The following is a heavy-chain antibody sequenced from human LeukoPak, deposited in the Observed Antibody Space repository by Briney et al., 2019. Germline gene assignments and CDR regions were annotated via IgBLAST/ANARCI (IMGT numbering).Heavy chain of an antibody. CDR1: GGSISSYY. D-gene: IGHD3-22*01. Sequence: SETLSLTCTVSGGSISSYYWSWIRQPPGKGLEWIGYIYYSGSTNYNPSLKSRVTISVGTSKNQFSLKLSSVTAADTAVYYCARDSPRRYDSSGYYYNWFDPWGQGTPVTVSS. CDR3: ARDSPRRYDSSGYYYNWFDP. J-gene: IGHJ5*02. V-gene: IGHV4-59*01. CDR2: IYYSGST.